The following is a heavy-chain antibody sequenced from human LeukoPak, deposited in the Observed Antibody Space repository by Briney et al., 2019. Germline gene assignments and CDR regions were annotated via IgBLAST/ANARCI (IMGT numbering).Heavy chain of an antibody. CDR2: ISGSGGST. D-gene: IGHD1-26*01. CDR3: ARDSGSYLQPTDY. Sequence: GGSLRLSCAASGFTFSGYAMSWVRQAPGKGLEWVSGISGSGGSTYYADSVKGRFTISRDNSKNTLYLQMNSLRAEDAAVYYCARDSGSYLQPTDYWGQGTLVTVSS. J-gene: IGHJ4*02. V-gene: IGHV3-23*01. CDR1: GFTFSGYA.